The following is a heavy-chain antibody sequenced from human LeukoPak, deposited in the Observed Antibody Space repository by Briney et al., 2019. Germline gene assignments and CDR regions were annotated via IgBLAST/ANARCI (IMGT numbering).Heavy chain of an antibody. CDR1: GFTFRSYS. V-gene: IGHV3-21*01. CDR3: ARDPANYFGSGSPHDY. Sequence: PGGSLRLSCAASGFTFRSYSMNWVRQAPGKGLEWVSSISSSSSYIYYADSVQGRFTISRDNAKNSLYLQMNSLRAEDTAVYYCARDPANYFGSGSPHDYWGQGTLVTVSS. D-gene: IGHD3-10*01. CDR2: ISSSSSYI. J-gene: IGHJ4*02.